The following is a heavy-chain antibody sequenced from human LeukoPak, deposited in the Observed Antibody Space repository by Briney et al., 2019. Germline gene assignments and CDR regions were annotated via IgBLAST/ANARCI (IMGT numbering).Heavy chain of an antibody. J-gene: IGHJ3*02. D-gene: IGHD2-21*01. V-gene: IGHV3-21*04. CDR2: ISSSSSYI. Sequence: PGGSLRLSCAASGFTFSSYSMNWVRQAPGKGLEWVSSISSSSSYIYYADSVKGRFTISRDNAKNSLYLQMNSLRAEDTALYYCAKDIARGLLDAFDIWGQGTMVTVSS. CDR1: GFTFSSYS. CDR3: AKDIARGLLDAFDI.